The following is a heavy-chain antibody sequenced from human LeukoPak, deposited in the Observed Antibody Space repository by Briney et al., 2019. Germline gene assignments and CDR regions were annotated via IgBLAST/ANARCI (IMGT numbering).Heavy chain of an antibody. CDR3: ARDLGIAARPGYFDF. D-gene: IGHD6-6*01. V-gene: IGHV4-30-4*08. CDR1: GGSISSSDYY. J-gene: IGHJ4*02. CDR2: IYYSGST. Sequence: SETLSLTCTVSGGSISSSDYYWSWIRQPPGKGLEWIGYIYYSGSTYYNPSLKSRVTISVDTSTNQFSLKLSSVTAADTAVYYCARDLGIAARPGYFDFWGQGTLVTVTS.